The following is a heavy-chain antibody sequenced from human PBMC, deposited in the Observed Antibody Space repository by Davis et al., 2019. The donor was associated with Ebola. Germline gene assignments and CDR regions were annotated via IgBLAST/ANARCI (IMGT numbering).Heavy chain of an antibody. J-gene: IGHJ6*04. V-gene: IGHV1-8*01. Sequence: AASVKVSCKASGYTFTSYDINWVRQATGQGLEWMGWMNPNSGNTGYAQKFQGRVTMTRNTSISTAYMELSSLRSEDTAVYYCARGRGTIFGVVIGPYYYGMDVWGKGTTVTVSS. CDR3: ARGRGTIFGVVIGPYYYGMDV. CDR2: MNPNSGNT. D-gene: IGHD3-3*01. CDR1: GYTFTSYD.